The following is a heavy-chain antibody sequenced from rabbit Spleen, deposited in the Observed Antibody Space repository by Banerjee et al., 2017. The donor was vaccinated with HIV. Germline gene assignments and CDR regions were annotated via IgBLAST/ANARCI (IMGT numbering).Heavy chain of an antibody. CDR2: INAITGKA. D-gene: IGHD1-1*01. CDR3: ARDLPGVIGWNFKL. J-gene: IGHJ4*01. CDR1: GFSFSDRDV. Sequence: QEQLVESGGGLVKPEGSLTLTCKASGFSFSDRDVMCWVRQAPGKGLEWIACINAITGKADYANWPKGRFTISKTSSTTVTLQMTSLTAADTATYFCARDLPGVIGWNFKLWGQGTLVTVS. V-gene: IGHV1S45*01.